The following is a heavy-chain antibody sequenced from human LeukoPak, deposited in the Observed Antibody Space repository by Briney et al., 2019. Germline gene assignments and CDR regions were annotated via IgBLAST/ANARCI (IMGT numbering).Heavy chain of an antibody. CDR2: ISYDGSNK. CDR1: GGTFSSYA. V-gene: IGHV3-30*01. CDR3: ARDRRNYYYMDV. Sequence: SCKASGGTFSSYAMHWVRQAPGKGLEWVAVISYDGSNKYYADSVKGRFTISRDNSKNTLYLQMNSLRAEDTAVYYCARDRRNYYYMDVWGKGTTVTVSS. J-gene: IGHJ6*03.